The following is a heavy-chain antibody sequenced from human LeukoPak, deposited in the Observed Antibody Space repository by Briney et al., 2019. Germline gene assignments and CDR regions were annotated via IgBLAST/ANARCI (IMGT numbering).Heavy chain of an antibody. CDR1: GFTFSSYS. CDR3: ARVISPAWFDP. J-gene: IGHJ5*02. CDR2: ISDNSGTT. V-gene: IGHV3-48*02. D-gene: IGHD6-25*01. Sequence: PGGSLRLSCAASGFTFSSYSMNWVRQAPGKGLEWVSYISDNSGTTYYADSVKGRFTISRDNAKNSLYLQMNSLTDEDTAVYYCARVISPAWFDPWGQGTLVTVSS.